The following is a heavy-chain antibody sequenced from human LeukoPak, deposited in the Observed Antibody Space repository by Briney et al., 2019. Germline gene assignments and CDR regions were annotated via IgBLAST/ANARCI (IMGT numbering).Heavy chain of an antibody. CDR1: GFTFSRFG. CDR3: ATDRSYGYTGLTPFY. J-gene: IGHJ4*02. Sequence: PGGSLRLSCAASGFTFSRFGIHWVRQAPGKGLEWVAVISYDGTNKYYADSVKGRFTISRDNSKNTLYLQMDSLRTEDTAVYYCATDRSYGYTGLTPFYWGQGTLVTVSS. D-gene: IGHD5-12*01. CDR2: ISYDGTNK. V-gene: IGHV3-30*03.